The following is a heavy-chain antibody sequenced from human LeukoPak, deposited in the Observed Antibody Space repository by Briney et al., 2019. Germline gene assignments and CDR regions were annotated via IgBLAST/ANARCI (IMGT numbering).Heavy chain of an antibody. J-gene: IGHJ4*02. CDR2: IYYSGNT. V-gene: IGHV4-59*01. Sequence: PAETLSLTCTVSGGSISSYHWCWIRQPPGKGLEWIGCIYYSGNTNYNPSLKSRVTISVDTSKNQFSLKLSSVTPADTAVYYCARGRYSVYDPFDYWGQGTLVTVSS. D-gene: IGHD5/OR15-5a*01. CDR3: ARGRYSVYDPFDY. CDR1: GGSISSYH.